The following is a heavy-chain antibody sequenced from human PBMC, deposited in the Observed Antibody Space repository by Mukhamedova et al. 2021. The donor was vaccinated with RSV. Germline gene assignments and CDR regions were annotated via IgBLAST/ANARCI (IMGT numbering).Heavy chain of an antibody. Sequence: EYMGIINPSSGSTTYAQKFQGRVTMTRDTSTSTVYMELSSLRSEDTAVYYCAIHLGSGVAVWGQGTTVTVSS. J-gene: IGHJ6*02. V-gene: IGHV1-46*01. CDR3: AIHLGSGVAV. D-gene: IGHD3-16*01. CDR2: INPSSGST.